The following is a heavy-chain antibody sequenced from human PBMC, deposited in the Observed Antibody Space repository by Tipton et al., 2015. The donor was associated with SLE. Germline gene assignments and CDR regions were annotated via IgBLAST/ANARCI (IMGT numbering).Heavy chain of an antibody. Sequence: TLSLTCTASGGSISSYYWSWIRQPPGKGLEWIGYIYYSGSTNYNPSLKSRVTISVDTSKNQFSLKLSSVTAADTAVYYCARSGSGYFDYWGQGTLVTVSS. D-gene: IGHD3-22*01. CDR2: IYYSGST. CDR1: GGSISSYY. V-gene: IGHV4-59*01. CDR3: ARSGSGYFDY. J-gene: IGHJ4*02.